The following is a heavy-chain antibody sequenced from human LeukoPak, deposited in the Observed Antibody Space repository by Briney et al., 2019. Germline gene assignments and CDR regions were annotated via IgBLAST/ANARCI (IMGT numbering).Heavy chain of an antibody. V-gene: IGHV3-23*01. J-gene: IGHJ4*02. CDR2: ISGSGGST. D-gene: IGHD4-17*01. CDR3: AKGHDYGDPFDY. Sequence: GGSLRLSCATSAFSFNTYGMSWVRQAPGKGLEWVSAISGSGGSTYYADSVKGRFTISRDNSKNTLYLQMNSLRAEDTAVYYCAKGHDYGDPFDYWGQGTLVTVSS. CDR1: AFSFNTYG.